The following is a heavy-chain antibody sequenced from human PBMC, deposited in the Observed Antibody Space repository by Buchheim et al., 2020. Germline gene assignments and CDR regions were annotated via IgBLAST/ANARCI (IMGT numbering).Heavy chain of an antibody. V-gene: IGHV3-23*01. Sequence: EVQLLESGGGSVQPGGSLRLSCAASGFTFSSYGMSWVRQAPGQGLEWVSTISGSRGKTYYADSVKGRFTISRDSSKNTPYRQMNSLRVEDTALYYCAKLDYYDSSGYYGTIDYWGQGTL. CDR3: AKLDYYDSSGYYGTIDY. D-gene: IGHD3-22*01. J-gene: IGHJ4*02. CDR1: GFTFSSYG. CDR2: ISGSRGKT.